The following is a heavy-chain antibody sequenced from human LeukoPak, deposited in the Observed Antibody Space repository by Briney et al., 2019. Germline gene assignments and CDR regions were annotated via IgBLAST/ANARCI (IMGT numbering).Heavy chain of an antibody. V-gene: IGHV4-39*02. J-gene: IGHJ6*03. D-gene: IGHD2-15*01. CDR3: ARDGGYCSGVTCYNHYYYMDV. Sequence: SETLSLTCTVSGGSISSSSYHWGWIRQPPGNGLEWVGSVYYSGRTYFNLSLKSRVTISVDTSKNQFSLKLSSVTAADTAVYYCARDGGYCSGVTCYNHYYYMDVWGKGTTVTISS. CDR2: VYYSGRT. CDR1: GGSISSSSYH.